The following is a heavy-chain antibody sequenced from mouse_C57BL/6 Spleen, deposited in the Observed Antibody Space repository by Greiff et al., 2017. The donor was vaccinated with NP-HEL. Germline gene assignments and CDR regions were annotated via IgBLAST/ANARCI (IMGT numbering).Heavy chain of an antibody. J-gene: IGHJ2*01. CDR2: IDPETGGT. CDR3: TRSGEYFDY. D-gene: IGHD4-1*01. CDR1: GYTFTDYE. V-gene: IGHV1-15*01. Sequence: VKLVESGAELVRPGASVTLSCKASGYTFTDYEMHWVKQTPVHGLEWIGAIDPETGGTAYNQKFKGKAILTADKSSSTAYMELRSLTSEDSAVYYCTRSGEYFDYWGKGTTLTVSS.